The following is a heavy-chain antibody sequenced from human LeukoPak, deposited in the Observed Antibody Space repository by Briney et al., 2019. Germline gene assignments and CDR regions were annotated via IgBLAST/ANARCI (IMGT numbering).Heavy chain of an antibody. CDR3: AKDQAAAAGMRY. V-gene: IGHV3-30*18. Sequence: GRSLRLSCAASGFTFSSYGMHWVRQAPGKGLEWVAVISYDGSNKYYADSVKGRFTISRDNSKNTQYLQMNSLRAEDTAVYYCAKDQAAAAGMRYWGQGTLVTVSS. D-gene: IGHD6-13*01. J-gene: IGHJ4*02. CDR1: GFTFSSYG. CDR2: ISYDGSNK.